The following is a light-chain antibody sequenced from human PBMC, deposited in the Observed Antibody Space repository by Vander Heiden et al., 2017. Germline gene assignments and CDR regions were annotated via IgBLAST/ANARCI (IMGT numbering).Light chain of an antibody. Sequence: DIQMTQSPSSLSVSVADRVTITCQASQDISNYLKWYQQKPGKAPKLLIYDASNLGTGVPSRFSGSGSGTDFTFTISSMQHEDLATYYCQQHDNLPFTFGPGTKVDIK. J-gene: IGKJ3*01. V-gene: IGKV1-33*01. CDR2: DAS. CDR1: QDISNY. CDR3: QQHDNLPFT.